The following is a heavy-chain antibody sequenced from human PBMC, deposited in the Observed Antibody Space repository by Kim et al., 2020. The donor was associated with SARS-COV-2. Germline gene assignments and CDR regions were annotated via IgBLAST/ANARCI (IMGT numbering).Heavy chain of an antibody. J-gene: IGHJ4*02. CDR3: AKGWRNIWSPFGY. V-gene: IGHV3-23*01. Sequence: YADSVKGRFTISRDNSKSTLYLQMNSLRDEDTAVYYCAKGWRNIWSPFGYWGQGTLVTVSS. D-gene: IGHD3-10*01.